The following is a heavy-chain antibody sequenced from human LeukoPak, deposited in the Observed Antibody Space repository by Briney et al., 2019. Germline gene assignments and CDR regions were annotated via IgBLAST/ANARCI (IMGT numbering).Heavy chain of an antibody. CDR2: ISSSSTTI. CDR1: GFTFSSHN. CDR3: AGYGSGSF. D-gene: IGHD3-10*01. J-gene: IGHJ4*02. Sequence: PGGSLRLSCAASGFTFSSHNMDWVRQAPRKGLEWVSYISSSSTTIYYADSVKGRFTISRDNAKNSLYLQMNSLRAEDTAIYYCAGYGSGSFWGQGTLVTVSS. V-gene: IGHV3-48*04.